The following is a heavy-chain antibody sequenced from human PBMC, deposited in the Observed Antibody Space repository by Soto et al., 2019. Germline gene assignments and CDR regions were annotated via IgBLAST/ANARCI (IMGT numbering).Heavy chain of an antibody. D-gene: IGHD1-26*01. CDR2: ISWNSDST. J-gene: IGHJ4*02. CDR1: GFTFDDYA. V-gene: IGHV3-9*01. CDR3: AKDTYIIVGGTHIDF. Sequence: DVHLVESGGGLVQPGRSLRLSCAASGFTFDDYAMHWVRQAPGKGLEWVSGISWNSDSTGYADSVKGRFTISRDNAKNSLFLQMNSLRAEDTALYFCAKDTYIIVGGTHIDFWGRGTLVSVSS.